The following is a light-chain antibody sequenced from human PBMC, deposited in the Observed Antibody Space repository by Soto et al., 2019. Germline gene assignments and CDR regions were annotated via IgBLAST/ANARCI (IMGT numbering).Light chain of an antibody. Sequence: ELVLTQSPGTLSLSPGERATLSCRASQSVSSTYLAWYQQKSGQAPRVLIYGASSRAPGITDRFSGSGSGTDFTLTISRLEPEACAVYFCQQYGTSPPFTFGQGTKVEI. J-gene: IGKJ2*01. CDR3: QQYGTSPPFT. CDR1: QSVSSTY. V-gene: IGKV3-20*01. CDR2: GAS.